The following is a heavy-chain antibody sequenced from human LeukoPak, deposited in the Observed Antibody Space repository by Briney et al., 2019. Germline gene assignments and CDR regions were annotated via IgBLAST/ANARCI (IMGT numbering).Heavy chain of an antibody. CDR1: GFTFSRFA. CDR3: ARDGVLLRYFDWSSDY. D-gene: IGHD3-9*01. Sequence: PGGSLRLSCAASGFTFSRFAMSWVRQAPGKGLEWVSAISDSAGTTNYADSVKGRFSISRDNSKNTLYLQMNSLRTEDTALYYCARDGVLLRYFDWSSDYWGQGTLVTVSS. J-gene: IGHJ4*02. V-gene: IGHV3-23*01. CDR2: ISDSAGTT.